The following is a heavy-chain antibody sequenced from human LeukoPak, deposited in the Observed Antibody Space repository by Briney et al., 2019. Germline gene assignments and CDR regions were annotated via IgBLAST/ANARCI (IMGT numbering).Heavy chain of an antibody. V-gene: IGHV3-48*03. CDR2: ISSDGSAI. CDR3: ARDKSVSGVYFDN. CDR1: GFTFSSYE. D-gene: IGHD5/OR15-5a*01. Sequence: GSLRLSCAASGFTFSSYEMNWVRQAPGKGLEWVWYISSDGSAIVYADAVKGRFTISRDNAKNSLYLQMNGLRAEDTAVYYCARDKSVSGVYFDNWGQGTLVTVSS. J-gene: IGHJ4*02.